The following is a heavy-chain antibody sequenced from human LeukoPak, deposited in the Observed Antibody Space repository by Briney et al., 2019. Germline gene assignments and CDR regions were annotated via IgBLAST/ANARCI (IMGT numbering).Heavy chain of an antibody. CDR1: GFTFSSYA. J-gene: IGHJ4*02. CDR3: ARGRPYDSSGPLAY. V-gene: IGHV4-34*01. D-gene: IGHD3-22*01. CDR2: INHRGNT. Sequence: GSLRLSCAASGFTFSSYAMSWVRQPPGKGLEWIGEINHRGNTNYNPSLKSRVTISVDTSKNHFSLKLTSVTAADTAVYYCARGRPYDSSGPLAYWGQGTLVTVSS.